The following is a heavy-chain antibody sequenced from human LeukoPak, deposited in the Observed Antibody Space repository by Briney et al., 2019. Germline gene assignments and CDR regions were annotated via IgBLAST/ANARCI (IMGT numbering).Heavy chain of an antibody. CDR2: ISGSGENT. D-gene: IGHD2-2*01. J-gene: IGHJ4*02. Sequence: GGSLRLSCEASGITFSNFAMSWVRQAPGKGLEWVSAISGSGENTHYADSVKGRFTISRDNAKNSLYLQMNSLRAEDTAVYYCARADIVVVPAAYFDYWGQGTLVTVSS. CDR1: GITFSNFA. V-gene: IGHV3-23*01. CDR3: ARADIVVVPAAYFDY.